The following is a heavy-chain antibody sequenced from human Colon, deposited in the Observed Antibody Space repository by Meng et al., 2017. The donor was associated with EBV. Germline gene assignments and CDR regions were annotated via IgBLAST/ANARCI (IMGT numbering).Heavy chain of an antibody. CDR3: ARGPYCGGDCYWFDP. CDR1: GDSISSGDYS. Sequence: QRLLQESDSGLAQPSQSLTLTCSVSGDSISSGDYSWSWIRQPPGQGLEWIGYIYHGGTTYNTSLKSRVTISVDNSKNQFSLRLTSVTAADTAVYYCARGPYCGGDCYWFDPWGQGTLVTVSS. CDR2: IYHGGTT. V-gene: IGHV4-30-2*01. D-gene: IGHD2-21*02. J-gene: IGHJ5*02.